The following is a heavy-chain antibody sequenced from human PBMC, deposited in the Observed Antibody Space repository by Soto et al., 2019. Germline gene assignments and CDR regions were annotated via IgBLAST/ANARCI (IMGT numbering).Heavy chain of an antibody. D-gene: IGHD3-16*01. V-gene: IGHV5-10-1*01. J-gene: IGHJ6*02. Sequence: GESLKISCKGSGYSFTSYWISWVRQMSGKGLEWMGRIDPSDSYTNYSPSFQGHVTISADKSISTAYLQWSSLKASDTAMYYCARHYGGILDYYYGMDVWGQGTTVTVSS. CDR3: ARHYGGILDYYYGMDV. CDR2: IDPSDSYT. CDR1: GYSFTSYW.